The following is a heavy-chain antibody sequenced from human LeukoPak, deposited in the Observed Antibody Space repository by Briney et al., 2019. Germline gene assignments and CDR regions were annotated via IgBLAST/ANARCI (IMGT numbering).Heavy chain of an antibody. Sequence: SETLSLTCTVSGGSISSYYWSWIRQPPGKGLEWIGYIYYSGSTNYNPSLKSRVTISVDTSKNQFSLKLSSVTAADTAVYYCVRDPSSRDAYNLKGLEFDYWGQGTLVTVSS. J-gene: IGHJ4*02. CDR3: VRDPSSRDAYNLKGLEFDY. CDR2: IYYSGST. D-gene: IGHD5-24*01. V-gene: IGHV4-59*12. CDR1: GGSISSYY.